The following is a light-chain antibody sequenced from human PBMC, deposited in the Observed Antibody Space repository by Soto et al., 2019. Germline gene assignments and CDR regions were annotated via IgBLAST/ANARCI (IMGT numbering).Light chain of an antibody. J-gene: IGLJ2*01. CDR2: DVN. CDR3: TSWTTSTTMI. V-gene: IGLV2-14*03. CDR1: RSDIGAYNF. Sequence: QLVLTQPASVSGSPGQSITISCTRTRSDIGAYNFVSWYQQHPGEVPKLILYDVNVRPSGVSNRFSGSKSGNTASLTISGLQAEDEADYYCTSWTTSTTMIFGGGTQLTVL.